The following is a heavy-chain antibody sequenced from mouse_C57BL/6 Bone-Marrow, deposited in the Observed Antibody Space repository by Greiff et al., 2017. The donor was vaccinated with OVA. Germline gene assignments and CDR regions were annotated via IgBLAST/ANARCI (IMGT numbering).Heavy chain of an antibody. CDR3: ARENYGYDGGYFDY. CDR2: IYYSGTI. J-gene: IGHJ2*01. Sequence: EVKLQESGPGLVKPSQTVFLTCTVTGISITTGNYRWSWIRQFPGNKLEWIGYIYYSGTITYNPSLTSRTTITRDTPKNQFFLEMNSLTAEDTATYYCARENYGYDGGYFDYWGQGTTLTVSS. D-gene: IGHD2-2*01. CDR1: GISITTGNYR. V-gene: IGHV3-5*01.